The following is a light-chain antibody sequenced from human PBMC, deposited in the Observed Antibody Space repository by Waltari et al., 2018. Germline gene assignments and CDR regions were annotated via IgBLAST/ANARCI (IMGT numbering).Light chain of an antibody. CDR1: SNDVGGYGY. J-gene: IGLJ1*01. CDR3: SSHTSTVPHV. CDR2: EVS. Sequence: QSALTQPASVSGSPGQSVSISCTGTSNDVGGYGYVSWYQQFPGKAPKLMIYEVSYRPSGVSSRLSGSKSGNTASRTISGLQAEDEAVYYCSSHTSTVPHVCGTGTKVTVV. V-gene: IGLV2-14*01.